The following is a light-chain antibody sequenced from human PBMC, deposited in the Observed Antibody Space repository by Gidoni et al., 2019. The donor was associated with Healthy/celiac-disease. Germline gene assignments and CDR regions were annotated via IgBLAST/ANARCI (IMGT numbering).Light chain of an antibody. J-gene: IGKJ2*01. CDR2: GAS. V-gene: IGKV3-20*01. CDR1: QSVSSSY. CDR3: QQYGSSPYT. Sequence: EIVLTQSPGTLSLSPGERATLSCSASQSVSSSYLAWYQQKPGQAPRLLIYGASSRATGIPDRFSGSGSGTDFTLTISRLEPEDFAVYYCQQYGSSPYTFGQGTKLGIK.